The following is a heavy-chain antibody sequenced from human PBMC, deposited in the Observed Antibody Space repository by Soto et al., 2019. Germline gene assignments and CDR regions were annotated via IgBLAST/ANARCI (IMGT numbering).Heavy chain of an antibody. CDR3: ARGIGYCSSINCYSSRRLRFDS. V-gene: IGHV4-34*01. J-gene: IGHJ4*02. CDR2: VNHSGTT. Sequence: QVQLQQWGAGLLKPSETPSLTCAVYGGSFSGYYWTWIRQSPEKGLEWIGEVNHSGTTYYNPSLKTRVTISVHTPKNQFSLKMSSVTAADTAVYYCARGIGYCSSINCYSSRRLRFDSWGQGTLVTVSS. D-gene: IGHD2-2*01. CDR1: GGSFSGYY.